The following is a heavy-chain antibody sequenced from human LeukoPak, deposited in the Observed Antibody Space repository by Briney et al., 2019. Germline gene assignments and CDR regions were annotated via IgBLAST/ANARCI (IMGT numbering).Heavy chain of an antibody. J-gene: IGHJ6*04. CDR2: ISGDGGST. CDR3: AKDAGHGGPLPYYGMDV. D-gene: IGHD4-23*01. V-gene: IGHV3-43*02. CDR1: GFIFDDYA. Sequence: AGSLRLSCAASGFIFDDYAMHWVRQTPGKGLEWVSLISGDGGSTYYADSVKGRFTISRDNSKNSLYVQMNSLRTEDTALYYCAKDAGHGGPLPYYGMDVWGEGTSVTVSS.